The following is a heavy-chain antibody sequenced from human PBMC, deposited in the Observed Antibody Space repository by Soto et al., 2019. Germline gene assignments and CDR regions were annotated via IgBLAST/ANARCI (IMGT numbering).Heavy chain of an antibody. V-gene: IGHV4-30-4*01. CDR2: IYYSGST. Sequence: QVQLHESGPGLVKPSQTLSLTCTVSGGSISSGDYYWNWIRQPPGKGLEWLGSIYYSGSTYYSLSLQSRVAISVGTSTNQFSLKLTSVTAADTAVYYCVRGDPGACSSTSCSDAFDLWGRGTMVAVSS. D-gene: IGHD2-2*01. CDR3: VRGDPGACSSTSCSDAFDL. CDR1: GGSISSGDYY. J-gene: IGHJ3*01.